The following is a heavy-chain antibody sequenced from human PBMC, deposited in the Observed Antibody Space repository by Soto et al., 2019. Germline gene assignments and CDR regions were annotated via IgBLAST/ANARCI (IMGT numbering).Heavy chain of an antibody. Sequence: QVQLVQSGAEVKKPGSSVKVSCEASGGTFSSYPINWVRQAPGQGLEWMGGIIPFFGTSNYAQKFQGRVTITADESTSTAYMELRSLRSEDTAVYYCARVGHITNYGMAVWGQGTTLTVSS. CDR2: IIPFFGTS. D-gene: IGHD1-26*01. J-gene: IGHJ6*02. CDR1: GGTFSSYP. CDR3: ARVGHITNYGMAV. V-gene: IGHV1-69*01.